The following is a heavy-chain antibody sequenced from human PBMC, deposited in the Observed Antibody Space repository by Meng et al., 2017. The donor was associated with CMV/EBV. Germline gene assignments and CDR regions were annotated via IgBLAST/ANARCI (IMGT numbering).Heavy chain of an antibody. CDR2: RSYDGSNK. Sequence: QVQLGESGGGLVQPGMSLRLSCAASGFTFSSYAMHGVRQAPGKGLEWVAVRSYDGSNKYYADSVKGRFTISRDNSKNTLYLQMNSLRAEDTAVYYCTGDSVSHPNLDYWGQGTLVTVSS. V-gene: IGHV3-30-3*01. CDR1: GFTFSSYA. J-gene: IGHJ4*02. D-gene: IGHD2-8*01. CDR3: TGDSVSHPNLDY.